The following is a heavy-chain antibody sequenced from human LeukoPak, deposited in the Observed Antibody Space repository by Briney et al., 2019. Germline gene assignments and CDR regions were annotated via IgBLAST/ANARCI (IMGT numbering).Heavy chain of an antibody. CDR3: ARGYIAAAGYFDY. V-gene: IGHV3-33*01. CDR2: IWYDGSNK. J-gene: IGHJ4*02. Sequence: PGRSLRLSCAASGFTFSSYGMHWVRQAPGKGLEWVAVIWYDGSNKYYADSVKGRFTISRDNSKNTLYLQMNSLRAEDTAAYYCARGYIAAAGYFDYWGQGTLVTVSS. CDR1: GFTFSSYG. D-gene: IGHD6-13*01.